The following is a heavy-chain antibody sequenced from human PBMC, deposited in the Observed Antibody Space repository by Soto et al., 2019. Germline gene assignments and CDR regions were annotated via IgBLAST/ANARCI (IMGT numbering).Heavy chain of an antibody. Sequence: QVQLVESGGGVVQPGRSLRLSCAASGFTFRIYAMHWVRQAPGKGLECVAVISYDGSNKFYRDSVKGRFTISRDNSKNTLYMQINSLRYEDTAVYYCARGDREDIAVVIGARPGEYGVDVWGPGTKVTVSS. D-gene: IGHD2-15*01. CDR3: ARGDREDIAVVIGARPGEYGVDV. V-gene: IGHV3-30-3*01. J-gene: IGHJ6*02. CDR2: ISYDGSNK. CDR1: GFTFRIYA.